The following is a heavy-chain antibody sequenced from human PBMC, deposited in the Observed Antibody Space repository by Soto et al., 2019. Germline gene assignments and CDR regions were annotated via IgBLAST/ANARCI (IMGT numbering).Heavy chain of an antibody. J-gene: IGHJ4*01. Sequence: PGGSLRLSCAASGFTFSNAWINWVRQAPGKGLEWVGRIKSKTDGGTTDFAAPVKGRFAISRDDSKDMVYLQMNSLKTEYTGIYYCTTDSYSTVIVVRFDYWGHGTLVTVSS. D-gene: IGHD3-22*01. V-gene: IGHV3-15*07. CDR1: GFTFSNAW. CDR2: IKSKTDGGTT. CDR3: TTDSYSTVIVVRFDY.